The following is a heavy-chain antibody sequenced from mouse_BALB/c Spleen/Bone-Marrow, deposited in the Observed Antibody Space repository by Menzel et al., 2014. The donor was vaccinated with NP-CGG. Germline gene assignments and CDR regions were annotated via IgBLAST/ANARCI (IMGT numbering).Heavy chain of an antibody. V-gene: IGHV1-26*01. D-gene: IGHD2-14*01. CDR1: GYSFTGYY. CDR3: AKNYRYDGALDY. Sequence: EVQLQQSGPELVKPGASVKISCKASGYSFTGYYMHWVEQSHVKSLEWIGRINPYNGATSYNQNFKVKASLTVDKSSSTAYMELHSLTSEDSAVFYCAKNYRYDGALDYWGQGTSVTVSS. J-gene: IGHJ4*01. CDR2: INPYNGAT.